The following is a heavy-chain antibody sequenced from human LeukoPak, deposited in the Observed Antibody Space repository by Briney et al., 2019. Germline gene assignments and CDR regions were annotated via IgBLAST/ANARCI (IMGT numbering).Heavy chain of an antibody. CDR3: ARDRPNYYGSDGHYYRRDGDY. V-gene: IGHV3-23*01. J-gene: IGHJ4*02. D-gene: IGHD3-22*01. CDR2: ITSRGEST. CDR1: GFTFSIYA. Sequence: GGSLRLSCAASGFTFSIYAMSWVRQAPGKGLQWASSITSRGESTCYVDSVKGRFTITRDNSENTLYLQMHSLRAEDTAVYYCARDRPNYYGSDGHYYRRDGDYWGRGTLVSVSS.